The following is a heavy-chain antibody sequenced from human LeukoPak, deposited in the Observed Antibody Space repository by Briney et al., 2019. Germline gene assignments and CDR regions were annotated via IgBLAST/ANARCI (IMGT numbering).Heavy chain of an antibody. CDR2: INAISGDT. D-gene: IGHD6-19*01. J-gene: IGHJ4*02. V-gene: IGHV1-2*02. CDR3: ARGGSGWSVSAY. CDR1: GYTFTGYF. Sequence: GASVKVSCKASGYTFTGYFMHWVRQAPGQGLEWMGWINAISGDTNYAQKFRGRVTMTRDTSINTAYMKLTRLTSDDTAVYYCARGGSGWSVSAYWGQGTRVTVSS.